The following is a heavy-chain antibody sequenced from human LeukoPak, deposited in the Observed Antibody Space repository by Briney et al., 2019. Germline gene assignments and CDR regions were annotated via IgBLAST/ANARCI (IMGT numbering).Heavy chain of an antibody. V-gene: IGHV1-18*01. D-gene: IGHD2-2*02. CDR2: ISAYNGNT. CDR1: GYTFTSYD. Sequence: ASVKVSCKASGYTFTSYDINWVRQAPGQGPEWMGWISAYNGNTNYAQKLQGRVTMATDTSTSTAYMELRSLRSDDTAVYYCARERFIVVVPAAIPVFDYWGQGTLVAVSS. CDR3: ARERFIVVVPAAIPVFDY. J-gene: IGHJ4*02.